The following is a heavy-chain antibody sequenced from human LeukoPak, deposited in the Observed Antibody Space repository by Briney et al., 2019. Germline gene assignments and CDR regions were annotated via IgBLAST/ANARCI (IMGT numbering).Heavy chain of an antibody. CDR1: GFTFSSYA. CDR3: VITAMSSPSPFDY. J-gene: IGHJ4*02. D-gene: IGHD5-18*01. V-gene: IGHV3-30-3*01. CDR2: ISYDGSNK. Sequence: GGSLRFFCAASGFTFSSYAMHWVRQAPGKGLEWVAVISYDGSNKYYADSVKGRFTISRDNSNNTLYLQMNSLRAEDTAVYYCVITAMSSPSPFDYWGQGTLVTVSS.